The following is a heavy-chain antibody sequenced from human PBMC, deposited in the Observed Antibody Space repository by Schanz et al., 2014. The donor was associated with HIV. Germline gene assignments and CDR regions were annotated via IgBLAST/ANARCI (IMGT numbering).Heavy chain of an antibody. CDR3: ATCLITIGCSS. D-gene: IGHD1-1*01. V-gene: IGHV1-69*01. CDR1: GGSFSSFS. Sequence: QVQLVQSGAEVKKPGSSVQVSCKASGGSFSSFSITWVRQAPGTGLKWMGGIIPMFGSANYAQKFLGRVTISADESTSTGYMDLSNLRSDDTAVYYCATCLITIGCSSWGQGTLVTVSS. CDR2: IIPMFGSA. J-gene: IGHJ5*02.